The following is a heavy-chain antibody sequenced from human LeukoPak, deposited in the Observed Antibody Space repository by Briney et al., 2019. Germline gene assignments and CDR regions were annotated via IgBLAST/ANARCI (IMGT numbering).Heavy chain of an antibody. D-gene: IGHD5-12*01. J-gene: IGHJ4*02. CDR1: GGSISSYY. Sequence: SETLSLTCTVSGGSISSYYWTWIRQPPGKGLEWIGHISDSGSTNYNPSLKSRVSISGDTSKNQVSLKSASVTAADTAVYYCATGKGYHYYWGQGTLVTVSS. CDR3: ATGKGYHYY. CDR2: ISDSGST. V-gene: IGHV4-59*12.